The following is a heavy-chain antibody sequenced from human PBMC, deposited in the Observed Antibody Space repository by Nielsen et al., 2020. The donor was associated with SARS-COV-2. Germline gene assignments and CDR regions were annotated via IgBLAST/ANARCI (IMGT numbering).Heavy chain of an antibody. CDR1: GFTFGDYA. CDR2: IRSKDYGGTT. V-gene: IGHV3-49*03. CDR3: TRDPMLGYCSSTSCRRADAFDI. D-gene: IGHD2-2*01. J-gene: IGHJ3*02. Sequence: GGSLRLSCTASGFTFGDYAMSWFRQAPGKGLEWVGFIRSKDYGGTTEYAASVKGRFTISRDDSKSIAYLQMNSLKTEDTAVYYCTRDPMLGYCSSTSCRRADAFDIWGQGTMVTVSS.